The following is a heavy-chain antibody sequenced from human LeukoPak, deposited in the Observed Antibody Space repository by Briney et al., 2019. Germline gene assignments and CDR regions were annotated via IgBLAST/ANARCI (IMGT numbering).Heavy chain of an antibody. Sequence: GASVKVSCKASGYTFTGYYIHWVRQAPGQRLEWMGCINPNTGGTNYEQKFQGRVNMTSDTSNNTAYMELSSLRSDDAALYYCARVKNLDYWGQGTLVTVSS. CDR2: INPNTGGT. CDR3: ARVKNLDY. J-gene: IGHJ4*02. CDR1: GYTFTGYY. V-gene: IGHV1-2*02. D-gene: IGHD2/OR15-2a*01.